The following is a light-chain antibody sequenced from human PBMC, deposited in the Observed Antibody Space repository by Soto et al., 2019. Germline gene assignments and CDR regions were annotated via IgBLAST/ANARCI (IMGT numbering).Light chain of an antibody. J-gene: IGKJ2*01. CDR2: KAS. V-gene: IGKV1-5*03. Sequence: DIQMTQSPSTLSASVGDRVTLTCRASQTINSWLAWYQQKPGKAPRLLIYKASSLESGVPSRFSGSGSGTECTLTIRSLQPDDFATYYCQKYGSLPYTFGQGTKLDIK. CDR1: QTINSW. CDR3: QKYGSLPYT.